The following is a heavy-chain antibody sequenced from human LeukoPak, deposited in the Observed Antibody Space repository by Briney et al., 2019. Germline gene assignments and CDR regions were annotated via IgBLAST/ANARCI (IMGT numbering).Heavy chain of an antibody. Sequence: SETLSLTCTVSGGSISSGGYYWSWIRQHPGKGLEWIGYIYYSGSTYYNPSLKSRVTISVDRSKNQFSLKLSSVTAADTAVYYCARERLRNWFDPWGQGTLVTVSS. V-gene: IGHV4-31*03. CDR3: ARERLRNWFDP. CDR1: GGSISSGGYY. CDR2: IYYSGST. J-gene: IGHJ5*02. D-gene: IGHD6-25*01.